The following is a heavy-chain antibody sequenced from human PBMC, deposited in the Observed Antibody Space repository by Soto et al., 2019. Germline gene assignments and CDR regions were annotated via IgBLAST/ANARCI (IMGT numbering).Heavy chain of an antibody. V-gene: IGHV4-39*01. Sequence: SETLSLTCTVSGGSISSSSYYWGWIRQPPGKGLEWIGSIYYSGSTYYNPSLKSRVTISVDTSKNQFSLKLSSVTAADTAVYYCARPNYSSSWGRFDYWGQGTLVTVSS. D-gene: IGHD6-13*01. J-gene: IGHJ4*02. CDR3: ARPNYSSSWGRFDY. CDR1: GGSISSSSYY. CDR2: IYYSGST.